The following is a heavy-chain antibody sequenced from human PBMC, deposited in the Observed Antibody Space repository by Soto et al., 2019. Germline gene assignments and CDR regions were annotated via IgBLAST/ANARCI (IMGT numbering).Heavy chain of an antibody. CDR2: ISGSGGST. Sequence: EVQLLESGGGLVQPGGSLRLSCAASGFTFSSYAMSWVRQAPGKGLEWVSAISGSGGSTYYADSVKGRFTISRDNSKNTLCLQMNSLRAEDTAVYYCCRAANYYYYGMDVWGQGTTVTVSS. V-gene: IGHV3-23*01. CDR1: GFTFSSYA. J-gene: IGHJ6*02. CDR3: CRAANYYYYGMDV. D-gene: IGHD2-15*01.